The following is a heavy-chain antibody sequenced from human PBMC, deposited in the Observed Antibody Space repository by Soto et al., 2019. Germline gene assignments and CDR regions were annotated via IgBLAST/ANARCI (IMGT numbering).Heavy chain of an antibody. CDR1: GGTFSSYT. Sequence: QVQLVQSGAEVKKPGSSVKVSCKASGGTFSSYTISWVRQAPGQGLEWMGRIIPILGIANYAQKFQGRVMITADKSTSTAYMELSSLRSEDTAVYYCARDGLHAAGPFDYWGQGTLVTVSS. CDR2: IIPILGIA. J-gene: IGHJ4*02. CDR3: ARDGLHAAGPFDY. D-gene: IGHD6-13*01. V-gene: IGHV1-69*08.